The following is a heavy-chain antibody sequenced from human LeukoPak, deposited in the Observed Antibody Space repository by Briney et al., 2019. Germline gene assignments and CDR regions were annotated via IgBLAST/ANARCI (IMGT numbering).Heavy chain of an antibody. CDR1: GDSISTYL. Sequence: SETLSLTCTVSGDSISTYLWSWIRQAPGRGLEWIGYFYNSGDTKLNPSLKSRVTISVDTSKNQFSLKLSSVTAADTAVYYCARAAYYYDSSGYYLYYFDYWGQGTLVTVSS. J-gene: IGHJ4*02. D-gene: IGHD3-22*01. V-gene: IGHV4-59*01. CDR2: FYNSGDT. CDR3: ARAAYYYDSSGYYLYYFDY.